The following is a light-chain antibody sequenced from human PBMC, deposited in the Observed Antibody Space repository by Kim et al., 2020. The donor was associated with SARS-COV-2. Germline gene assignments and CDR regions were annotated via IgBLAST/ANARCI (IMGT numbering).Light chain of an antibody. CDR2: VNSDGSH. V-gene: IGLV4-69*01. CDR1: SGHSSYS. J-gene: IGLJ2*01. Sequence: ASVKLTCTLSSGHSSYSIAWHQQPPVKGPRYLLRVNSDGSHNKGDGIPDRFSGSSSGAERYLTISSLQSEDEADYYCQTWGTGIGVFGGGTQLTVL. CDR3: QTWGTGIGV.